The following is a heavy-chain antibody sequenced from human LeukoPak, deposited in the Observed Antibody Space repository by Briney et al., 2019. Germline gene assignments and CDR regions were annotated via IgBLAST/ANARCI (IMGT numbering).Heavy chain of an antibody. CDR1: GDSVSSISAA. D-gene: IGHD6-13*01. Sequence: QTLSLTCAISGDSVSSISAAWNWIRQSPKRGLEWLGRTYYRSKWYNEYAASVKSRIIINPDTSKNQFSLQLTAVTPEDTAVYYCARDHQAAAVYDYWGQGTLVTVSS. J-gene: IGHJ4*02. CDR3: ARDHQAAAVYDY. V-gene: IGHV6-1*01. CDR2: TYYRSKWYN.